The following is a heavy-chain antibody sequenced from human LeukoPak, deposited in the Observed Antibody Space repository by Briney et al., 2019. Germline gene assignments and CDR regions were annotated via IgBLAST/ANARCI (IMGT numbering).Heavy chain of an antibody. CDR2: ISGSGGST. V-gene: IGHV3-23*01. J-gene: IGHJ4*02. Sequence: PGGSLRLSCAASGFTFSSYGMSWVRQAPGKGLEWVSAISGSGGSTYYADSVKGRFTISRDNSKNTLYLQMNSLRAEDTAVYYCAKDRGGYSYGSGDYWGQGTLVTVSS. CDR3: AKDRGGYSYGSGDY. CDR1: GFTFSSYG. D-gene: IGHD5-18*01.